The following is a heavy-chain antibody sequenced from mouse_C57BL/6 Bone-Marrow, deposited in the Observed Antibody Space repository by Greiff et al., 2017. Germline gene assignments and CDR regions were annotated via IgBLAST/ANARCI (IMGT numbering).Heavy chain of an antibody. CDR2: ISTYYGDA. V-gene: IGHV1-67*01. J-gene: IGHJ4*01. Sequence: QVQLQQSGPELVRPGVSVKISCKGSGYTFTDYAMHWVKQSHAKSLEWIGVISTYYGDASYNQKFKDQATITVDNSSSTAYMELARLTSEDSAVYYCARDDYGVCAMDYWGQGTSVTVSS. CDR3: ARDDYGVCAMDY. D-gene: IGHD2-4*01. CDR1: GYTFTDYA.